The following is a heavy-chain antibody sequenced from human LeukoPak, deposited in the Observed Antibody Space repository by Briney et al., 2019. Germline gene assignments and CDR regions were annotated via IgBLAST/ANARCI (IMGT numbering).Heavy chain of an antibody. V-gene: IGHV3-20*04. CDR3: ARARRYCSGGSCFKTGGFFDY. Sequence: GGSLRLSCAASGFTFGDYGMSWVRQAPGKGLEWVSGINWNGGSTGYADSVKGRFTISRDNAKNSLYLQMNSLRAEDTALYYCARARRYCSGGSCFKTGGFFDYWGQGTLVTVSS. J-gene: IGHJ4*02. CDR2: INWNGGST. CDR1: GFTFGDYG. D-gene: IGHD2-15*01.